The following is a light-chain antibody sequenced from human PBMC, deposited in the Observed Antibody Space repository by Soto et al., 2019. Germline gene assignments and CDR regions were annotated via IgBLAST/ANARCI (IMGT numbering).Light chain of an antibody. CDR2: GTS. J-gene: IGKJ4*01. CDR3: QQYYNWPLT. Sequence: EIVMTQSPSTLAMSPGERATLSCRASQSVSSNLAWYQQKPGQAPRLLIYGTSTRLTGIPARFSGSGSGTEFTLTISSLQSEDFEVYYCQQYYNWPLTFGGGTKVDIK. V-gene: IGKV3-15*01. CDR1: QSVSSN.